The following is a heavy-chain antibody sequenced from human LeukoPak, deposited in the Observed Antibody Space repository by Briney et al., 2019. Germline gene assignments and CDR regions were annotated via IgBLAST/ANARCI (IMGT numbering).Heavy chain of an antibody. J-gene: IGHJ4*02. D-gene: IGHD4-17*01. V-gene: IGHV3-7*01. CDR3: TRDPLYGALDS. CDR1: GFIFSHFG. CDR2: IQPDGSQG. Sequence: GGSLRLSCATSGFIFSHFGMHWVRQAPGKGLEWVANIQPDGSQGLYVDSVKGRFIISRDNAKKSLYLQMNSLRAEDTAVYYCTRDPLYGALDSWGQGTLVTVSS.